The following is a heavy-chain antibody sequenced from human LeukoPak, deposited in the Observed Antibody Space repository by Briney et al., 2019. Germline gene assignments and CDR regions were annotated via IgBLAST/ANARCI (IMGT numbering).Heavy chain of an antibody. Sequence: PGGSLRLSCAGSRFTVTDKYMSWVRQAPGEGLEWVSVIYSGGSTYYAESVKGRFTISRDISKNTVFLQMNSLRAEDTAVYYCARLPVTIFGVDYGYWGQGTLVTVSS. D-gene: IGHD3-3*01. CDR2: IYSGGST. CDR3: ARLPVTIFGVDYGY. CDR1: RFTVTDKY. J-gene: IGHJ4*02. V-gene: IGHV3-66*04.